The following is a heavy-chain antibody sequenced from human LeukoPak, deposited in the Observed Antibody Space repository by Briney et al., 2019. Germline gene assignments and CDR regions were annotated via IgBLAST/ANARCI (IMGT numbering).Heavy chain of an antibody. CDR3: SRHVRQVMGVSNYYMDV. V-gene: IGHV5-51*01. J-gene: IGHJ6*03. CDR1: GYSFTSYW. Sequence: GESLKISCKGSGYSFTSYWIVWVRQLPGKGLEWMGIIYPGDSDTRYSPSFQGQVTISADKSISTAYLQWSSLKASDTAMYYCSRHVRQVMGVSNYYMDVWGKGTTVTVSS. CDR2: IYPGDSDT. D-gene: IGHD3-16*01.